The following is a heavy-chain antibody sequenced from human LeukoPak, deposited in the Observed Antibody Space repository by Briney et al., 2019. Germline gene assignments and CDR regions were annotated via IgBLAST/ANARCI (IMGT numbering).Heavy chain of an antibody. Sequence: NPSETLSLTCAVSGYSISSGYYWGWIRQPPGKGLEWIGSIYHSGSTYYNPSLKSRVTISVGTSKNQFSLKLSSVTAADTAVYYCARHQYGHNSGRFDYWGQRTLVTVPS. CDR1: GYSISSGYY. CDR2: IYHSGST. CDR3: ARHQYGHNSGRFDY. J-gene: IGHJ4*02. D-gene: IGHD5-24*01. V-gene: IGHV4-38-2*01.